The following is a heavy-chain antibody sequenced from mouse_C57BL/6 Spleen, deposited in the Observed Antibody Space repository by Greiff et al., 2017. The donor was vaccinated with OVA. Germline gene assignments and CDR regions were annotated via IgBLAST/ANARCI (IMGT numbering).Heavy chain of an antibody. V-gene: IGHV1-64*01. CDR3: ARSNSIYYDYDGDAMDY. CDR2: IHPNSGST. J-gene: IGHJ4*01. CDR1: GYTFTSYW. D-gene: IGHD2-4*01. Sequence: VQLQQPGAELVKPGASVKLSCKASGYTFTSYWMHWVKQRPGQGLEWIGMIHPNSGSTNYNEKFKSKATLTVDKSSSTAYMQLSSLTSEDSAVYYCARSNSIYYDYDGDAMDYWGQGTSVTVSS.